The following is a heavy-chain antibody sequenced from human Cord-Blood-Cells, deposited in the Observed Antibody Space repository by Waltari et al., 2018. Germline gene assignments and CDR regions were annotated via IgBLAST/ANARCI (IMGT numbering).Heavy chain of an antibody. CDR2: IYYSGST. J-gene: IGHJ6*02. D-gene: IGHD7-27*01. Sequence: QVQLQESGPGLVKPSQTLSLACTVSGGSISSGGYYCTWIRQHPGKGLEWIGYIYYSGSTYYNPSLKSRVTISVDTSKNQFSLKLSSVTAADTAVYYCAGLIRGFLKLGRDVWGQGTTVTVSS. CDR3: AGLIRGFLKLGRDV. V-gene: IGHV4-31*03. CDR1: GGSISSGGYY.